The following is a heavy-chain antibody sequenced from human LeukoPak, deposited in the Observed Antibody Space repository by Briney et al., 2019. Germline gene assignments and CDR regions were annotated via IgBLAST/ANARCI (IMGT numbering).Heavy chain of an antibody. CDR1: GFTFSNYA. Sequence: PGGSLRLSCAASGFTFSNYAMSWVRQAPGKGLEWVSGISGSGGSTYYADSVKGRFTISRDNSKNTLYLQMNSLRAEDTAIYYFGKDCRAPIAVALDYWGQGTLVTVSS. D-gene: IGHD6-19*01. CDR2: ISGSGGST. CDR3: GKDCRAPIAVALDY. J-gene: IGHJ4*02. V-gene: IGHV3-23*01.